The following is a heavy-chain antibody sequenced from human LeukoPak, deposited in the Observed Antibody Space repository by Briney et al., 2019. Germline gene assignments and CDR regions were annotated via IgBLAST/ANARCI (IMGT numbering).Heavy chain of an antibody. J-gene: IGHJ5*02. V-gene: IGHV4-39*07. CDR2: IYYSGST. Sequence: SETLSLTCTVSGGSISSSSYYWGWIRQPPGKGLEWIGSIYYSGSTYYNPSLKSRVTISVDTSKNQFSLKLSSVTAADTAVYYCARSGVQLWFKGDWFDPWGQGTLVTASS. CDR1: GGSISSSSYY. D-gene: IGHD5-18*01. CDR3: ARSGVQLWFKGDWFDP.